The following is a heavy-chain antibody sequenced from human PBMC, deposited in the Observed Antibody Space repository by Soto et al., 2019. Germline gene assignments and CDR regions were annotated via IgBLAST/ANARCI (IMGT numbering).Heavy chain of an antibody. J-gene: IGHJ6*02. CDR1: GGTFSSYA. CDR3: ARVKAPKDIVVVVAAPPGYYGMDV. D-gene: IGHD2-15*01. CDR2: IIPIFGTA. V-gene: IGHV1-69*13. Sequence: SVKVSCKASGGTFSSYAISWVRQAPGQGLEWMGGIIPIFGTANYAQKFQGRVTITADESTSTAYMELSSLRSEDTAVYYCARVKAPKDIVVVVAAPPGYYGMDVWGQGTTVTVSS.